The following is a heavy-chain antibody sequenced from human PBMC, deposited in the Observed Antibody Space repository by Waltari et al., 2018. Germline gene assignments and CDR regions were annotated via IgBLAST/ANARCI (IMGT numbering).Heavy chain of an antibody. V-gene: IGHV4-39*02. CDR2: LYYTGST. J-gene: IGHJ4*02. CDR3: AREXXXXDXXXXXG. Sequence: QLQLQESGPGLVKPSETLSLTCTVSSGSLSSDNYYWGWIRQPPGKGLEWIGTLYYTGSTFYNPSLNSRVTISVDTLKNQFSLKLSXVTXXXXXVXYCAREXXXXDXXXXXGXGQXTXXTXS. CDR1: SGSLSSDNYY.